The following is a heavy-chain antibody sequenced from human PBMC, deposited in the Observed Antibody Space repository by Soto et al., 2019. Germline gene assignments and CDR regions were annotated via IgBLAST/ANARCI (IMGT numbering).Heavy chain of an antibody. V-gene: IGHV4-61*01. J-gene: IGHJ5*01. CDR3: FRENAVSGDWFYF. D-gene: IGHD2-8*01. Sequence: SETLSLTCTVSGGSVSSGSYYWSWIRQPPGKGLEWIGYIYYSGSTNYNPSLKSRVTISVDTSKNQFSLKLSSVTAADTAVYYFFRENAVSGDWFYFWGQGSLVTVSS. CDR1: GGSVSSGSYY. CDR2: IYYSGST.